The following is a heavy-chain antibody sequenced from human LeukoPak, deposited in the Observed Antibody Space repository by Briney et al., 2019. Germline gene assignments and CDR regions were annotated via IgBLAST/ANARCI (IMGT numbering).Heavy chain of an antibody. V-gene: IGHV4-39*07. D-gene: IGHD6-13*01. Sequence: SETLSLTCTVSGGSISSSSYYWGWIRQPPGKGLEWIGSIYYSGSTYYNPSLESRVTISVDTSKNQFSLNLTSVTAADTAMYYCARSFGGSSWQKFDYWGQGILVTVSS. CDR1: GGSISSSSYY. CDR3: ARSFGGSSWQKFDY. J-gene: IGHJ4*02. CDR2: IYYSGST.